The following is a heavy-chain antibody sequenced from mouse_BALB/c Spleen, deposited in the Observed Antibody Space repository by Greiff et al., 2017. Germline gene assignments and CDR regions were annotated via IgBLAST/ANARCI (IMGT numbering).Heavy chain of an antibody. CDR3: ARDSNWYFDV. CDR1: GFTFSSYG. Sequence: DVKLVESGGGLVQPGGSLKLSCAASGFTFSSYGMSWVRQTPDKRLELVATINSNGGSTYYPDSVKGRFTISRDNAKNTLYLQMSSLKSEDTAMYYCARDSNWYFDVWGAGTTVTVSS. V-gene: IGHV5-6-3*01. CDR2: INSNGGST. J-gene: IGHJ1*01.